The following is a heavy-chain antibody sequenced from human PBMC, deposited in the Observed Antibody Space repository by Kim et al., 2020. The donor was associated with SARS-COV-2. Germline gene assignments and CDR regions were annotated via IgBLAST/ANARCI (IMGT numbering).Heavy chain of an antibody. J-gene: IGHJ6*02. Sequence: ASVKVSCKASGYTFTGYYMHWVRQAPGQGLEWMGWINPNSGGTNYAQKFQGRVTMTRDTSISTAYMELSRLRSDDTAVYYCASGGIAAANYYGMDVWGQGTTVTVSS. D-gene: IGHD6-13*01. CDR2: INPNSGGT. V-gene: IGHV1-2*02. CDR3: ASGGIAAANYYGMDV. CDR1: GYTFTGYY.